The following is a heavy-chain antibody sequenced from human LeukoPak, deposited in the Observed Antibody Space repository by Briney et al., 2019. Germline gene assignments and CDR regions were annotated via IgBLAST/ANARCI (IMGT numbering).Heavy chain of an antibody. D-gene: IGHD2-2*01. CDR3: ARDCSSTSCYSGPP. Sequence: ASVKVSCKASGGTFSSYAISWVRQAPGQGLEWMGGIIPIFGTANYAQKFQGRVTITTDESTSTAYMELSSLRSEDTAVYYCARDCSSTSCYSGPPWGQGTLVTVSS. CDR2: IIPIFGTA. J-gene: IGHJ5*02. V-gene: IGHV1-69*05. CDR1: GGTFSSYA.